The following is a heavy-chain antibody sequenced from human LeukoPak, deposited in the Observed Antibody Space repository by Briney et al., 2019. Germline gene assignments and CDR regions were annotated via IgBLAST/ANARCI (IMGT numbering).Heavy chain of an antibody. CDR2: INPSGGST. Sequence: GASVKVCCKASGYTFTSYYMHWVRQAPGQGLEWMGIINPSGGSTSYAQKFQGRVTMTRDTSTSTVYMELSSLRSEDTAVYYCARVVYSSSWYGYFDYWGQGTLVTVSS. CDR1: GYTFTSYY. J-gene: IGHJ4*02. CDR3: ARVVYSSSWYGYFDY. V-gene: IGHV1-46*01. D-gene: IGHD6-13*01.